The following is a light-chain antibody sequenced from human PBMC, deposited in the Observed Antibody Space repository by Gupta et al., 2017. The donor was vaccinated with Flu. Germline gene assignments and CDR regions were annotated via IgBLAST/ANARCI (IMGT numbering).Light chain of an antibody. J-gene: IGLJ2*01. CDR3: QAWDANTDNVV. V-gene: IGLV3-1*01. CDR2: QDS. CDR1: KLGDRY. Sequence: SYELTQPPSVSVSPGQTATITCSGDKLGDRYICWYQHKSGQSPVLVIYQDSKRPSGIPERLAGSNSGNTATLTISGTQAMDEADYYCQAWDANTDNVVFGGGTTLTVL.